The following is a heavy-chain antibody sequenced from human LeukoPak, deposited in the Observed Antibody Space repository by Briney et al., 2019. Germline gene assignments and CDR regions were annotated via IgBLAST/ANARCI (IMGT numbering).Heavy chain of an antibody. D-gene: IGHD5-24*01. J-gene: IGHJ4*02. V-gene: IGHV4-59*08. Sequence: SETLSLTCTVSGGSISSYYWSWIRQPPGKGLEWIGYIYHSGSTNYNPSLKSRVTISVDTSKNQFSLKLSSVTAADTAVYYCARHVRDGYNRHFDYWGQGTLVTVSS. CDR1: GGSISSYY. CDR3: ARHVRDGYNRHFDY. CDR2: IYHSGST.